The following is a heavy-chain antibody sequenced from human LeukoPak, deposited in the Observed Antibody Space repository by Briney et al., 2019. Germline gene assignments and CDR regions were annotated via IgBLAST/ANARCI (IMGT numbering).Heavy chain of an antibody. CDR3: ARSRVAGANSPFDY. Sequence: GGSLRLSCAASGFTVSSNYMSWVRQAPGKGLEWVSVIYSGGSTYYADSVKGRFTISGDNSKNTLYLQMNSLRAEDTAVYYCARSRVAGANSPFDYWGQGTLVTVSS. CDR1: GFTVSSNY. CDR2: IYSGGST. D-gene: IGHD6-19*01. V-gene: IGHV3-66*01. J-gene: IGHJ4*02.